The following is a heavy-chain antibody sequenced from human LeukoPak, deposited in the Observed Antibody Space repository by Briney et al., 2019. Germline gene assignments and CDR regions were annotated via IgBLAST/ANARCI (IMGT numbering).Heavy chain of an antibody. Sequence: PGGSLRLSCAASGFTVSSNYMSWVRQAPGKGLEWVSVIYSGGSTYYADSVKGRFTISIDNSKNTLYLQMNSLRAEDTAVYYCARGRGNGDYDYDAFDIWGQGTMVTVSS. J-gene: IGHJ3*02. CDR3: ARGRGNGDYDYDAFDI. V-gene: IGHV3-66*02. CDR2: IYSGGST. CDR1: GFTVSSNY. D-gene: IGHD4-17*01.